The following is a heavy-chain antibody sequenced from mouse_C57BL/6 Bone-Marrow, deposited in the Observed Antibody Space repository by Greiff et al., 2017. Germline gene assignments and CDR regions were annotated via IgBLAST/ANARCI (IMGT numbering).Heavy chain of an antibody. CDR1: GYTFTSYW. V-gene: IGHV1-53*01. J-gene: IGHJ4*01. D-gene: IGHD2-2*01. CDR3: ARGWLEHYALDY. Sequence: VQLQQSGTELVKPGASVKLSCKASGYTFTSYWIHWVKQRPGQGLAWIGNIIPRHGGTNYNEKFKSKGTLTVDKSSSTAYLHLSRLTSEDSAVYYCARGWLEHYALDYRGQGTSVTASP. CDR2: IIPRHGGT.